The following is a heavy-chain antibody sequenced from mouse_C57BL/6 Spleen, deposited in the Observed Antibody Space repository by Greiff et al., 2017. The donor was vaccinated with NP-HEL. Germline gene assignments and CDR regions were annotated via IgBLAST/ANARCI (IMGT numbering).Heavy chain of an antibody. J-gene: IGHJ3*01. CDR2: ISYDGSN. CDR1: GYSITSGYY. CDR3: SRDSHYGSSPAWFAY. V-gene: IGHV3-6*01. D-gene: IGHD1-1*01. Sequence: EVQLQQSGPGLVKPSQSLSLTCPVTGYSITSGYYWNWIRQFPGNKLEWMGYISYDGSNNYNPSLKNRISITRDTSKNQFFLKLNSVTTEDTATYYCSRDSHYGSSPAWFAYWGQGTLVTVSA.